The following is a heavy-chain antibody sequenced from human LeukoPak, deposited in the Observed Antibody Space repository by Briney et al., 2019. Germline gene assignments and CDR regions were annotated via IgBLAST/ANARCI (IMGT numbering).Heavy chain of an antibody. D-gene: IGHD6-25*01. CDR2: INHSGST. CDR3: ARARVSGY. Sequence: SETLSLTCAVYGGSFSGYYWSWIRQPPGKGLEWIGEINHSGSTNYNPSLKSRVTISVDTSKNQFSLKLSSVTAADTAVYYCARARVSGYWGQGTLVTVSS. V-gene: IGHV4-34*01. J-gene: IGHJ4*02. CDR1: GGSFSGYY.